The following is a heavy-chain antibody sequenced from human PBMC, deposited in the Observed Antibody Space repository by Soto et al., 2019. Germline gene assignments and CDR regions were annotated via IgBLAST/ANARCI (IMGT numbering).Heavy chain of an antibody. CDR1: GYTFTSYY. Sequence: ASVKVSCKASGYTFTSYYMHWVRQAPGQGLEWMGIINPSGGSTSYAQKLQGRVTMTRDTSTSTVYMELRSLRSDDTAVYYCAREVVRGVIIITDYWGQGTLVTV. CDR2: INPSGGST. CDR3: AREVVRGVIIITDY. J-gene: IGHJ4*02. V-gene: IGHV1-46*01. D-gene: IGHD3-10*01.